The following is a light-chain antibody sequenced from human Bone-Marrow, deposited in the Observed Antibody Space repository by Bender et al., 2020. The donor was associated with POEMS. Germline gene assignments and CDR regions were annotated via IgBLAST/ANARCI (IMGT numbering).Light chain of an antibody. V-gene: IGLV2-23*01. CDR3: CSYAGSSTLV. CDR1: SSDVGGYNL. Sequence: QSALTQPASVSGSPGQSITISCTGTSSDVGGYNLVSWYQQRPGKAPKLMIYEGSKRPSGVSNRFSASKSGNTASLTISGLQAEDEADYYCCSYAGSSTLVFGGGTKLTVL. J-gene: IGLJ3*02. CDR2: EGS.